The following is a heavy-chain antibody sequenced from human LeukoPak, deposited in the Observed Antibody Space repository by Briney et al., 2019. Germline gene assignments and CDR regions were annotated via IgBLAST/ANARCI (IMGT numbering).Heavy chain of an antibody. CDR1: GFTFDDYA. J-gene: IGHJ3*02. V-gene: IGHV3-9*01. D-gene: IGHD3-22*01. Sequence: GGSLRLSCAVSGFTFDDYAMHWVRQAPGKGLEWVSGISWNSDSIRYADSVKGRFTISRDNAKNSLYLQMNSLRAEDTALYYLSKDILGGDYYDSSGAFDIWGQGTMVTVSS. CDR3: SKDILGGDYYDSSGAFDI. CDR2: ISWNSDSI.